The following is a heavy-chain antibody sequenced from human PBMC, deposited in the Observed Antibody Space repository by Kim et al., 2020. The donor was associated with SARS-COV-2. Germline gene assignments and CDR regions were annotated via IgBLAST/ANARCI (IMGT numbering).Heavy chain of an antibody. J-gene: IGHJ6*02. Sequence: GGSLRLSCAASGFTFSSYWMSWVRQAPGKGLEWVANIKQDGSEKYYVDSVKGRFTISRDNAKNSLYLQMNSLRAEDTAVYYCAREGWELLHYYYYGMDVWGQGTTVTVSS. D-gene: IGHD1-26*01. CDR1: GFTFSSYW. V-gene: IGHV3-7*01. CDR2: IKQDGSEK. CDR3: AREGWELLHYYYYGMDV.